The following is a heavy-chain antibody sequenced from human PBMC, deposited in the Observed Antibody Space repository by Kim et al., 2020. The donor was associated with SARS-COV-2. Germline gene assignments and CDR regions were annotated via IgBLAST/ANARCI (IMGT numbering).Heavy chain of an antibody. CDR3: ASGGGNQFDY. V-gene: IGHV3-23*01. J-gene: IGHJ4*02. CDR2: IGGTTYNT. Sequence: GGSLRLSCAASGFTFTTYSMSWIRQAPGKGLEWVSTIGGTTYNTYYADSVKGRFTISRDNSKNTLFLQMNTLGADDTAAYFCASGGGNQFDYWGQGALVTVSS. D-gene: IGHD2-2*01. CDR1: GFTFTTYS.